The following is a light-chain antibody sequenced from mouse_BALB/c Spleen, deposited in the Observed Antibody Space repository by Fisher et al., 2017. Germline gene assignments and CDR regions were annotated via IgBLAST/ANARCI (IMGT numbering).Light chain of an antibody. CDR3: QQYSGYPFT. J-gene: IGKJ4*01. CDR2: STS. Sequence: IVLTQSTAIMSASLGERVTMTCTASSSVSSSYLHWYQQKPGSSPKLWIYSTSNLASGVPARFSGSGSGTSYSLTISSMEAEDAATYYCQQYSGYPFTFGSGTKLEIK. CDR1: SSVSSSY. V-gene: IGKV4-74*01.